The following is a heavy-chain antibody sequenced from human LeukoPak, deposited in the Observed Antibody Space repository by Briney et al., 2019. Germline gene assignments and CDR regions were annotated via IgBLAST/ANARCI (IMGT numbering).Heavy chain of an antibody. CDR3: ARWSSSGYYRYFDY. V-gene: IGHV1-8*01. CDR2: INPNSGNT. J-gene: IGHJ4*02. Sequence: ASVKVSCKASGYTFTSYDINWVRQATGQGLEWMGWINPNSGNTGYAQKFQGRVTMTRNTSISTAYMELSSLRSEDTAVYYCARWSSSGYYRYFDYWGQGTLVTVSS. D-gene: IGHD3-22*01. CDR1: GYTFTSYD.